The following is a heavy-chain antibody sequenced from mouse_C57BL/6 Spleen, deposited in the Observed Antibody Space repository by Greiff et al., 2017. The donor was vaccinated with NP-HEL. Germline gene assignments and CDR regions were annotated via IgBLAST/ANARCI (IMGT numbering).Heavy chain of an antibody. Sequence: QVQLQQPGAELVKPGASVKLSCKASGYTFTSYWMHWVKQRPGQGLEWIGMIHPNSGSTNYYEKFKSKATLTVDKSSSTAYMQLSSLTSEDSAVYYCARGNAYWGQGTLVTVSA. CDR1: GYTFTSYW. CDR2: IHPNSGST. CDR3: ARGNAY. J-gene: IGHJ3*01. V-gene: IGHV1-64*01.